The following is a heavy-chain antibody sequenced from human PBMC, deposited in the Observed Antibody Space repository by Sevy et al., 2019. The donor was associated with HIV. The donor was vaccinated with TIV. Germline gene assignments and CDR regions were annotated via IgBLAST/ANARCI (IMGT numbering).Heavy chain of an antibody. CDR3: VFRNNYYGSGSYGHVFDY. CDR1: GGTFSSYA. CDR2: IIPIFGTA. J-gene: IGHJ4*02. Sequence: ASVKVSCKASGGTFSSYAISWVRQAPGQGLEWMGGIIPIFGTANYAQKFQGRVTITADESTRTAYMELSSLRSEDTAVYYCVFRNNYYGSGSYGHVFDYWGQGTLVTVSS. D-gene: IGHD3-10*01. V-gene: IGHV1-69*13.